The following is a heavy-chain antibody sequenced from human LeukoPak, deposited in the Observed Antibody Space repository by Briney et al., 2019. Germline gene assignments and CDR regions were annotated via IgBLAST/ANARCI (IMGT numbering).Heavy chain of an antibody. CDR1: GGTFRIEA. Sequence: GASVRVSCKPSGGTFRIEAVSWFRQAPGHGLEWMGRVLHIYGSPNYAQKFQGRVTLTTDEATSTAYMDLTSLRSEDTAVYYCARAGYDSSGYYSYWGQGTLVTVSS. CDR3: ARAGYDSSGYYSY. J-gene: IGHJ4*02. D-gene: IGHD3-22*01. CDR2: VLHIYGSP. V-gene: IGHV1-69*05.